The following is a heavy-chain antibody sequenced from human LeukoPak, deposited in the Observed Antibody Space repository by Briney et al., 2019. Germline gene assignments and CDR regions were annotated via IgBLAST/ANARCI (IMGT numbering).Heavy chain of an antibody. V-gene: IGHV1-2*06. D-gene: IGHD3-22*01. CDR1: GYTFTGYY. CDR3: AREPAAPFWNHDSSGCAPDY. J-gene: IGHJ4*02. Sequence: ASVKVSCKASGYTFTGYYMHWVRQAPGQGLEWMGRINPNSGGTNYAQKFQGRVTMTRDTSISTAYMELSRLRSDDTAVYYCAREPAAPFWNHDSSGCAPDYWGQGTLVTVSS. CDR2: INPNSGGT.